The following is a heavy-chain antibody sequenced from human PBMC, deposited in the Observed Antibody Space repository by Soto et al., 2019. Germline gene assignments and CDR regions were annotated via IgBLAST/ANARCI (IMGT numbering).Heavy chain of an antibody. V-gene: IGHV1-2*04. CDR3: AREKQLVRDYYYYGMDV. CDR1: GYTVTGYY. J-gene: IGHJ6*04. D-gene: IGHD6-6*01. CDR2: INPNSGGT. Sequence: ASVKVSCKASGYTVTGYYMHWVRQAPGQGLEWMGWINPNSGGTNYAQKFQGWVTMTRDTSISTAYMELSRLRSDDTAVYYCAREKQLVRDYYYYGMDVWGKGTTVTVSS.